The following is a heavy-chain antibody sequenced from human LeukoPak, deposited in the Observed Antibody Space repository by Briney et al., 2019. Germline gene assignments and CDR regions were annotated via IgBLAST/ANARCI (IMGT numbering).Heavy chain of an antibody. V-gene: IGHV3-48*04. Sequence: TGGSLRLSCAASGFTFSSYSMNWVRQAPGKGLEWVSYISSSSSTIYYADSVKGRFTISRDNAKNSPYLQMNSLRAEDTAVYYCARDRGYCSGGSCYSENGMDVWGQGTTVTVSS. CDR1: GFTFSSYS. CDR2: ISSSSSTI. D-gene: IGHD2-15*01. CDR3: ARDRGYCSGGSCYSENGMDV. J-gene: IGHJ6*02.